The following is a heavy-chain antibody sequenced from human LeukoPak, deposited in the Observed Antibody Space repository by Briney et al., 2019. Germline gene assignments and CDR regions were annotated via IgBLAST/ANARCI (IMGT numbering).Heavy chain of an antibody. V-gene: IGHV4-59*01. D-gene: IGHD1-26*01. CDR3: ARGIRGTSGVPLYYFDY. Sequence: PSETLSLTRTVSGGSISSYYWSWIRQPPGKGLEWIGYIYYSGSTNYNPSLKSRVTISVDTSKNQFSLKLSSVTAADTAVYYCARGIRGTSGVPLYYFDYWGQGTLVTVSS. CDR1: GGSISSYY. CDR2: IYYSGST. J-gene: IGHJ4*02.